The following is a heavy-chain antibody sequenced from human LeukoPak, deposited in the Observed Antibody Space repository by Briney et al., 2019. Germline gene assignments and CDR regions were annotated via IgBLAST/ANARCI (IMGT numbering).Heavy chain of an antibody. D-gene: IGHD5-18*01. CDR2: ISSSGSTI. Sequence: GGSLRLSCAASGFTFSDYYMSWIRQAPGKGLEWVSYISSSGSTIYYADSVKGRFTISRDNSKNTLYLQMNNLRAEDTAVYYCARTEIAMGRGYYYYGMDVWGQGTTVTVSS. CDR1: GFTFSDYY. J-gene: IGHJ6*02. CDR3: ARTEIAMGRGYYYYGMDV. V-gene: IGHV3-11*01.